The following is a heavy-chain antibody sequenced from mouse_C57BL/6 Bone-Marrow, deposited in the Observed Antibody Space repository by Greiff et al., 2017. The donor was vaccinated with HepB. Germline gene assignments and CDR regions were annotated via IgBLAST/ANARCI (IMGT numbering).Heavy chain of an antibody. D-gene: IGHD1-1*01. Sequence: QVQLQQSGAELVRPGASVTLSCKASGYTFTDYEMHWVKQTPVHGLEWIGAIDPETGGTAYNQKFKGKAILTADKSSSTAYMELRSLTSEDSAVYYCTRRYYYGSSYPCAYWGQGTLVTVSA. CDR2: IDPETGGT. CDR1: GYTFTDYE. CDR3: TRRYYYGSSYPCAY. V-gene: IGHV1-15*01. J-gene: IGHJ3*01.